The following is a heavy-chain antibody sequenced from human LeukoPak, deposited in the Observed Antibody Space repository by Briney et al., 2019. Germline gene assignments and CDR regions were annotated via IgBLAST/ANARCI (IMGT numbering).Heavy chain of an antibody. CDR2: IYYSGST. J-gene: IGHJ4*02. V-gene: IGHV4-59*08. CDR1: GGSISSYY. D-gene: IGHD5-18*01. CDR3: ARRGSLGYSYGLYYFDY. Sequence: SETLSRTCTVSGGSISSYYWSWIRQPPGKGLEWIGYIYYSGSTNYNPSLKSRVTISVDTSKNQFSLKLSSVTAADTAVYYCARRGSLGYSYGLYYFDYWGQGTLVTVSS.